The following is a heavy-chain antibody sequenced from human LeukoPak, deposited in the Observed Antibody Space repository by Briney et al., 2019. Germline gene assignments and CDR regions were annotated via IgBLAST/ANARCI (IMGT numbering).Heavy chain of an antibody. CDR2: IGIDSGNT. D-gene: IGHD5-12*01. Sequence: PGGSLRLSCAASGFTFSDYSMNWVRQAPGKGLERISYIGIDSGNTNYADSVKGRFTISGDKAKNSLYLQMNSLRVEDTAVYYCARDYEYAFDNWGQGTLVTVSS. V-gene: IGHV3-48*01. CDR3: ARDYEYAFDN. J-gene: IGHJ4*02. CDR1: GFTFSDYS.